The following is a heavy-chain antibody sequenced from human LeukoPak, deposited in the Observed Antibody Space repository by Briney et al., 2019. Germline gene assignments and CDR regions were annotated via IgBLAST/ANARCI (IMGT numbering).Heavy chain of an antibody. CDR1: GFTFSSYS. CDR2: ISSSSSYI. V-gene: IGHV3-21*01. Sequence: PGGSLRLSCAASGFTFSSYSMNWVRQAPGKGLEWVSSISSSSSYIYYADSVKGRFTISRDNAKNSLYLQMNSLRAEDTAVYYCARDGSSSSRSGFYYYYMDVWGKGTTVTVSS. CDR3: ARDGSSSSRSGFYYYYMDV. D-gene: IGHD6-6*01. J-gene: IGHJ6*03.